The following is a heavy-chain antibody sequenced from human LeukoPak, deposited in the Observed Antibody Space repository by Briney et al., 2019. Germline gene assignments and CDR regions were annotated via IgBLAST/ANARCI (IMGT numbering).Heavy chain of an antibody. CDR1: GGSFSGYY. Sequence: SETLSLTCAVFGGSFSGYYWNWIRQPPGKGLEWIGQINPSRNTNYNPSLKSRVTISVDTSKKQFSLKLSSVTAADTAVYYCARRPSVAGFDYWGQGTLVTVSS. V-gene: IGHV4-34*01. CDR3: ARRPSVAGFDY. D-gene: IGHD6-19*01. CDR2: INPSRNT. J-gene: IGHJ4*02.